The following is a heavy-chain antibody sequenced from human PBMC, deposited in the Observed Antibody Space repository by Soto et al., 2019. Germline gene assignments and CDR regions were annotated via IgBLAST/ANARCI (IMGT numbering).Heavy chain of an antibody. CDR2: FYYSGST. J-gene: IGHJ4*02. Sequence: SETLSLTCTVSGDSISSYYWSWIRQPPGKGLEWIGCFYYSGSTNYNPSLKSRVTISVDTSKNQFSLTLTSVTAADTAVYYCARELYSGYDLGVFAYWGQGTLVTVSS. CDR1: GDSISSYY. V-gene: IGHV4-59*01. D-gene: IGHD5-12*01. CDR3: ARELYSGYDLGVFAY.